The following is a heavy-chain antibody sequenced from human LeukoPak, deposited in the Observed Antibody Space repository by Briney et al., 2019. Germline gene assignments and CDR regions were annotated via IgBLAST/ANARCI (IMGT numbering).Heavy chain of an antibody. D-gene: IGHD6-13*01. CDR3: ARHRVDSSAPRGMDV. J-gene: IGHJ6*02. CDR1: GYNFITYW. Sequence: GESLKISCKGSGYNFITYWIGWVRQMPGKGLEWMGIIYPSNSDTRYSPSFQGQVTFSADKSISTAYLQWSSLKASGTAMYYCARHRVDSSAPRGMDVWGQGTTVTVSS. CDR2: IYPSNSDT. V-gene: IGHV5-51*01.